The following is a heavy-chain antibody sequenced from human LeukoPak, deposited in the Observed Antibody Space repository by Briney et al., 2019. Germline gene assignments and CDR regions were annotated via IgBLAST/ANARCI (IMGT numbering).Heavy chain of an antibody. V-gene: IGHV3-53*01. CDR3: ARGGQYGSVDY. CDR2: INSDGST. CDR1: GFAVTSNY. Sequence: PGGSLRLSCAASGFAVTSNYMSWVRQAPGKGLEWVSVINSDGSTYYADSVKCRFTISRDNSKNTLYLQMNSLGAEDTAVYYCARGGQYGSVDYWGQGTLVTVSS. J-gene: IGHJ4*02. D-gene: IGHD2-15*01.